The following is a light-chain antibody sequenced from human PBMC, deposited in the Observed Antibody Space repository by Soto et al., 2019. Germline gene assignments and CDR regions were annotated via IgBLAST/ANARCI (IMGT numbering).Light chain of an antibody. CDR2: DVS. CDR3: CSYTTSNTRQIV. Sequence: ALTQPASVSGSPGQSITISCTGTSSDVGGYNYVSWYQQHPGKAPKFMIYDVSNRPSGVSNRFSGSKSGNTASLTISGLQAEDEADYYCCSYTTSNTRQIVFGTGTKVTVL. J-gene: IGLJ1*01. V-gene: IGLV2-14*01. CDR1: SSDVGGYNY.